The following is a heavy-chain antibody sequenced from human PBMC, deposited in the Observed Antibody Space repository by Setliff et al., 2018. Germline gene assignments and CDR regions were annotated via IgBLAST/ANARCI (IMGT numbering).Heavy chain of an antibody. CDR2: IISNSLTI. Sequence: GGSLRLSCAASGFNFNLYNMNWVRQAPGKGLEWVSYIISNSLTIHYADSVKGRFTISGDNAKNSLFLQMNSLRPEDTAVYYCARTCSGSGCYAGLESWGQGTPVTVSS. CDR1: GFNFNLYN. CDR3: ARTCSGSGCYAGLES. D-gene: IGHD2-15*01. V-gene: IGHV3-48*04. J-gene: IGHJ4*02.